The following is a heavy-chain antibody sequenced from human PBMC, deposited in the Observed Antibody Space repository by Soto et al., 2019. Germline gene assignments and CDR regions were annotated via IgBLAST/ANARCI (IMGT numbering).Heavy chain of an antibody. CDR2: IYYSGYT. J-gene: IGHJ6*02. Sequence: PXATLSLTCTVSGGSISTSGYYWTWIRQHPGKGLEWIGYIYYSGYTQYNPSLRSRIVISVDTSKNQCSLKLSSVTAADTAVYYRARLPDPAAPASRVIDVCAQRTNVTVSS. V-gene: IGHV4-31*03. CDR3: ARLPDPAAPASRVIDV. D-gene: IGHD2-2*01. CDR1: GGSISTSGYY.